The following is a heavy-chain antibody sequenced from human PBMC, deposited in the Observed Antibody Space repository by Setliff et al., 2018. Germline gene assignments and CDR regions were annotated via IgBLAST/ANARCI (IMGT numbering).Heavy chain of an antibody. J-gene: IGHJ4*02. CDR2: INPTGGA. Sequence: PSETLSLTCTVSGGAIKSFYCGWIRQSPEKGLEWLGEINPTGGASYKSSLNSRLTMSIDTSKKQFSLKLTSVTAADTAVYYCRLWSHNYQNDYWARGTLVTVSS. CDR3: RLWSHNYQNDY. D-gene: IGHD3-16*01. V-gene: IGHV4-34*01. CDR1: GGAIKSFY.